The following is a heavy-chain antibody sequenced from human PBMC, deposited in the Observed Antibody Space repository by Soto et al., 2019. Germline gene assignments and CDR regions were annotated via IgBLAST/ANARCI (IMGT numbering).Heavy chain of an antibody. J-gene: IGHJ6*02. CDR3: ARDSGFLEWLLRLDV. D-gene: IGHD3-3*01. CDR2: ISYDGSNK. Sequence: PGGSLRLSCAASRFTFSSYAMHWVRQAPGKGLEWVAVISYDGSNKYYADSVKGRFTISRDNSKNTLYLQMNSLRAEDTAVYYCARDSGFLEWLLRLDVWGQGTTVTVSS. V-gene: IGHV3-30-3*01. CDR1: RFTFSSYA.